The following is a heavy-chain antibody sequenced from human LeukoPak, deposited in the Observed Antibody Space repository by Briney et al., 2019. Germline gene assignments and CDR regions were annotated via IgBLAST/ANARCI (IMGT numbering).Heavy chain of an antibody. D-gene: IGHD3-3*02. CDR1: GFPFNAYW. V-gene: IGHV4-34*01. Sequence: GSLRLSCAASGFPFNAYWMTWVRQPPGKGLEWIGEIDHSGSTNYNPSLKSRVTISVDTSKNQFSLELSSVTAADTAVYYCASSNHFWSGYYLLDYWGQGTLVTVSS. CDR3: ASSNHFWSGYYLLDY. CDR2: IDHSGST. J-gene: IGHJ4*02.